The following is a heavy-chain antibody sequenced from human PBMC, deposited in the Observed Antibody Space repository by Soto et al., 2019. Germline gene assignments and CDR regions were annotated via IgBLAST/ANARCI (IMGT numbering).Heavy chain of an antibody. V-gene: IGHV4-30-2*01. J-gene: IGHJ4*02. Sequence: QLQLQESGSGLVKPSQTLSLTCAVSGGSISSGGYSWSWIRQPPGKGLEWIGYIYHSGSTYYNPSLKSRVTISVDRSKNQFSLKLSSVTAADTAVYYCARGLGFGDLFYFDYWGQGTLVTVSS. D-gene: IGHD3-10*01. CDR1: GGSISSGGYS. CDR3: ARGLGFGDLFYFDY. CDR2: IYHSGST.